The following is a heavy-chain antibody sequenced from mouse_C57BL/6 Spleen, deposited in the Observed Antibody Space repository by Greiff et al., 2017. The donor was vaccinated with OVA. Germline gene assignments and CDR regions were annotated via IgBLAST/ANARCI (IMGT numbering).Heavy chain of an antibody. Sequence: VQLQQSGAELVKPGASVKISCKASGYAFSSYWMNWVKQRPGKGLEWIGQIYPGDGDTNYNGKFKGKATLTADKSSSTAYMQLSSLTSEDSAVYVCARRGYYGNYFDYWGQGTTLTVSS. CDR1: GYAFSSYW. J-gene: IGHJ2*01. V-gene: IGHV1-80*01. CDR3: ARRGYYGNYFDY. CDR2: IYPGDGDT. D-gene: IGHD2-1*01.